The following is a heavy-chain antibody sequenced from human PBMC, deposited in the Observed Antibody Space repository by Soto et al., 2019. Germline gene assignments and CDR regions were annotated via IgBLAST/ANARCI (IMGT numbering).Heavy chain of an antibody. V-gene: IGHV4-34*01. CDR1: GGSFRNYY. D-gene: IGHD1-26*01. CDR2: VNHSGEA. CDR3: TRAERFPSSWFER. Sequence: SETLSLTCGVYGGSFRNYYWIWVRQPPGKGLEWIGEVNHSGEATYNPSLQSRITISLDTSTNQFSLKMTSVTAADTAMYFCTRAERFPSSWFERRGAGTNVTVAS. J-gene: IGHJ5*02.